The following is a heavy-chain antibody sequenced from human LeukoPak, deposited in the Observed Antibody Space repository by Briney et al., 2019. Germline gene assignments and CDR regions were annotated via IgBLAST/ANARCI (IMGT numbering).Heavy chain of an antibody. J-gene: IGHJ4*02. D-gene: IGHD2-15*01. CDR3: AREEGYCSGGNCYSYFDS. Sequence: GGSLRLSCAASGFIFSSYSMSWVRQAPGKGLEWVAYIKKTGSETYYVDSVKGRFTITRDNTRNSLFLQMYSLRAEDTAVYFCAREEGYCSGGNCYSYFDSWGQGTLVTVSS. CDR1: GFIFSSYS. CDR2: IKKTGSET. V-gene: IGHV3-7*01.